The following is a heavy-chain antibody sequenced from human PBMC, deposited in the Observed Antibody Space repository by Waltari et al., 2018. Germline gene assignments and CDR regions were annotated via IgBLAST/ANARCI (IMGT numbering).Heavy chain of an antibody. CDR2: NSFDERKK. CDR1: GFTFSTYG. Sequence: QMVESGGGVVQPGRSLRLSCEVSGFTFSTYGMHWVRQAPGKGREWWAFNSFDERKKKNEASVKGRLTISRDNSRLFLQLNSLTAVYTAMYFCARGGGLYYNDGSGPIDYWGQGTLVTVSS. V-gene: IGHV3-33*05. J-gene: IGHJ4*02. CDR3: ARGGGLYYNDGSGPIDY. D-gene: IGHD3-22*01.